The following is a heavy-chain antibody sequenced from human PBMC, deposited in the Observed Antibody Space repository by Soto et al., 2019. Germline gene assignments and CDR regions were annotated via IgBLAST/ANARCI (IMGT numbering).Heavy chain of an antibody. V-gene: IGHV3-11*01. CDR2: ISSSATII. J-gene: IGHJ6*03. CDR3: SRAVKQWLVVGVYYYYYMDV. D-gene: IGHD6-19*01. Sequence: QVQLVESGGGLVKPGGSLRLSCEASGFTLSDYYMTWIRQAPGKGPEGISYISSSATIIYYADSVKGRFTISRDNAKTSLDLQKNSRRADDAAVYYCSRAVKQWLVVGVYYYYYMDVWGKGTTVTVSS. CDR1: GFTLSDYY.